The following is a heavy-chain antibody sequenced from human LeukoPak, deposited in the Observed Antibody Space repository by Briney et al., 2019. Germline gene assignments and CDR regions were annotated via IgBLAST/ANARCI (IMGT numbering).Heavy chain of an antibody. V-gene: IGHV4-59*01. D-gene: IGHD1-26*01. J-gene: IGHJ4*02. Sequence: SETLSLTCTVSGGSISGYYWSWIRQPPGKGLEWIGYIYYSGNTNYNPSLKSRVTISVDTSKNQFSLKLIAVTAADTAVYYCARGRTRWGAADYWGQGTLVTVSS. CDR3: ARGRTRWGAADY. CDR2: IYYSGNT. CDR1: GGSISGYY.